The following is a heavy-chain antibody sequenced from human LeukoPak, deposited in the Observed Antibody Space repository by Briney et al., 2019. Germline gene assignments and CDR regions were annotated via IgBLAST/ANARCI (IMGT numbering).Heavy chain of an antibody. V-gene: IGHV2-5*02. CDR3: AHRKMVRAYFDY. CDR2: IYWDDDK. J-gene: IGHJ4*02. D-gene: IGHD3-10*01. Sequence: SGPTLVNPTQTLTLTCTFSGFSLSASGVGVGWIRQPPGKALEWLALIYWDDDKRYSPSLKSRLTITKDTSKNQVVLAMTNMDPVDTATYYCAHRKMVRAYFDYWGREPWSPSPQ. CDR1: GFSLSASGVG.